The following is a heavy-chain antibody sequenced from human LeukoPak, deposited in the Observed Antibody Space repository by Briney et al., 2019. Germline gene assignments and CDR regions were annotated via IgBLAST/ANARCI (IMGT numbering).Heavy chain of an antibody. CDR3: ARGDLGTVTFDY. Sequence: SETLSLTCTVSGGSISSYYWSWIRQPPGKGLEWIGYIYYSGSTNYNPSLKSRVTISVDTSKNQFSLKLSSVTAADTAVYYCARGDLGTVTFDYWGQGTLVTVSS. D-gene: IGHD4-17*01. CDR2: IYYSGST. CDR1: GGSISSYY. V-gene: IGHV4-59*01. J-gene: IGHJ4*02.